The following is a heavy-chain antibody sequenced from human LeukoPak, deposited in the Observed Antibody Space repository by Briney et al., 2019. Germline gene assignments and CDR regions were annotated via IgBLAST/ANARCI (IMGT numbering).Heavy chain of an antibody. CDR3: ATLLYYDFWSGYHRDY. Sequence: SETLSLTCTVSGGSISSGSYYWGWIRQPPGKGLEWIGSIYYSGSTYYNPSLKSRVTISVDTSKNQFSLKLSSVTAADTAVYYCATLLYYDFWSGYHRDYWGQGTLDTVSS. D-gene: IGHD3-3*01. V-gene: IGHV4-39*01. CDR2: IYYSGST. J-gene: IGHJ4*02. CDR1: GGSISSGSYY.